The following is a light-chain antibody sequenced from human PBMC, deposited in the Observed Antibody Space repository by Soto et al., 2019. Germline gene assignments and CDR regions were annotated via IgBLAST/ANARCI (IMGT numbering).Light chain of an antibody. J-gene: IGKJ4*01. CDR1: QSIRNF. V-gene: IGKV3-11*01. CDR2: DAS. CDR3: HQRGDWPLT. Sequence: EVVLTQSPGTLSLSPGERATLSCRASQSIRNFLAWYQQKPGQAPRLLIYDASNRATGIPDRFSGSGSGTDFTLTINSLEPEDFAVYYCHQRGDWPLTFGGGTKVDIK.